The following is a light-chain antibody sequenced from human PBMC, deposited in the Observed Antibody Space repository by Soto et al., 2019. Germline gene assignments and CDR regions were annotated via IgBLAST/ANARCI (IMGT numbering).Light chain of an antibody. CDR2: AAY. Sequence: AIRMTQSPSSLSASTGDRVTITCLASQGISSYLAWYQQKPGKPPRLLIYAAYSLQSGVTSRFSGSGSGTDFTITISSLQPEDFATYSCQPSYNSPQTVGPGTKVDIK. CDR3: QPSYNSPQT. CDR1: QGISSY. J-gene: IGKJ1*01. V-gene: IGKV1-8*01.